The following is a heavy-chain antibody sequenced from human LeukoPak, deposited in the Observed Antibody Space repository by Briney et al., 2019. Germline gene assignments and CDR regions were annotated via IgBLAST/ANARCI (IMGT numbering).Heavy chain of an antibody. CDR1: GYSISSGHH. D-gene: IGHD2-15*01. CDR3: ARNSCSGGSCYDNRGYFDY. J-gene: IGHJ4*02. Sequence: SETLSLTCTVSGYSISSGHHWGWIRQPPGKGLEWIGSIYHSGSTYYNPSLKSRVTISVDTSKNQFSLKLSSVTAADTAVYFCARNSCSGGSCYDNRGYFDYWGQGTLVTVSS. V-gene: IGHV4-38-2*02. CDR2: IYHSGST.